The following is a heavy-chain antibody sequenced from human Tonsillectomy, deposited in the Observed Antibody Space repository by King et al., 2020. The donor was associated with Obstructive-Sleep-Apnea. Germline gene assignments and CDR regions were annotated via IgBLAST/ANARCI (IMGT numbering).Heavy chain of an antibody. CDR2: ISSSSSYI. Sequence: VQLVESGGGLVKPGGSLRLSCAASGFTFSSYSMNWVRQAPGKGLEWFSSISSSSSYIYYADSVKGRFTISRDNAKNSLYLQMNSLRAEDTAVYYCERESSYTATFDYWGQGTLVTVSS. CDR1: GFTFSSYS. CDR3: ERESSYTATFDY. V-gene: IGHV3-21*01. J-gene: IGHJ4*02. D-gene: IGHD5-18*01.